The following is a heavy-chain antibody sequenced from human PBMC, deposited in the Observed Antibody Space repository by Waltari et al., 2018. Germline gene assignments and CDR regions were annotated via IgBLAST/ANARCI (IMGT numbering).Heavy chain of an antibody. J-gene: IGHJ4*02. D-gene: IGHD3-10*01. CDR2: SNPNRGGT. Sequence: QVQLVQSGAEVKKPGASVKVSCKASGYTFTDYYMHWVRQAPGQGLEWMGWSNPNRGGTNYAQKFRGRVTMTRDTSISTAYMELSRLISDDTAVYYCASWVRGVALSYWGQGTLVTVSS. V-gene: IGHV1-2*02. CDR1: GYTFTDYY. CDR3: ASWVRGVALSY.